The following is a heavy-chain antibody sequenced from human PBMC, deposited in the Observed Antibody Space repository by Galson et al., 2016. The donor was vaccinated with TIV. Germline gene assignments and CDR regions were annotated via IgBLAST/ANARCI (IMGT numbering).Heavy chain of an antibody. Sequence: SLRLSCAASGFTFNNYAMHWVRQAPGKGLEWASGISGSGGITYFADSVRGRFTISRDNSRNTLYLHLNSLRAEDTAVYYCAKRMNYGGAAFENWGQGTIVTVSS. D-gene: IGHD4-23*01. V-gene: IGHV3-23*01. CDR2: ISGSGGIT. CDR3: AKRMNYGGAAFEN. J-gene: IGHJ3*02. CDR1: GFTFNNYA.